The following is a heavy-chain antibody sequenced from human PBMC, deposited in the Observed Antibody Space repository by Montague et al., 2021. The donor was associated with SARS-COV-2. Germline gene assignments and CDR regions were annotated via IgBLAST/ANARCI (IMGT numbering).Heavy chain of an antibody. CDR3: ARAANISSGFYNHPFEY. V-gene: IGHV4-61*01. CDR2: IYDSDTT. CDR1: GGSVISDTYF. J-gene: IGHJ4*02. Sequence: SDILSLTCTVSGGSVISDTYFWSWIRQPPGKGLEWIAYIYDSDTTNNNPSFWSRVSMSSDRSKNQFSLKLTSVTPADTAVYYCARAANISSGFYNHPFEYWGQGILVTVSS. D-gene: IGHD3-9*01.